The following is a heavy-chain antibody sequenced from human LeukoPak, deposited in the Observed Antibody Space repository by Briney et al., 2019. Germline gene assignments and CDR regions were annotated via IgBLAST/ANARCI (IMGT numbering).Heavy chain of an antibody. V-gene: IGHV3-48*01. Sequence: GGSLRLSCTASGFTLSTYHIHWVRQAPGKGLEWVSYISSSSSTIYYADSVKGRFTISRDNAKNSLYLQMNSLRAEDTAVYYCARADYWGQGTLVTVSS. CDR3: ARADY. J-gene: IGHJ4*02. CDR1: GFTLSTYH. CDR2: ISSSSSTI.